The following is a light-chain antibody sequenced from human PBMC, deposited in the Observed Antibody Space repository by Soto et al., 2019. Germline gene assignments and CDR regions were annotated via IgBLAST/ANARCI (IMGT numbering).Light chain of an antibody. Sequence: EIVLTQSPGTLSLSPGERATLSCRASQSVSSSYLAWYQQKPGQAPRLLIYGASSRATGIPDRFSGSGSGTDFTLTISRLEPEEFAVYYCQQYCSPPRTFDQGTKVEIK. CDR2: GAS. V-gene: IGKV3-20*01. J-gene: IGKJ1*01. CDR3: QQYCSPPRT. CDR1: QSVSSSY.